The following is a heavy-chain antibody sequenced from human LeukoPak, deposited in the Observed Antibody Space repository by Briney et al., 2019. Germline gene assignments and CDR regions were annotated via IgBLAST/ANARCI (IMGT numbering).Heavy chain of an antibody. CDR1: GFTVSSNY. CDR2: IYRDGTI. Sequence: GGSLRLSCAASGFTVSSNYMAWVRQAPGKGLEWVSVIYRDGTIYQADSVKGRFSISRDNPKNTVYLEMNKLRDEDTAVYYCARDIGSSADFDYWGQGTLVTVSS. CDR3: ARDIGSSADFDY. D-gene: IGHD2-2*01. J-gene: IGHJ4*02. V-gene: IGHV3-66*01.